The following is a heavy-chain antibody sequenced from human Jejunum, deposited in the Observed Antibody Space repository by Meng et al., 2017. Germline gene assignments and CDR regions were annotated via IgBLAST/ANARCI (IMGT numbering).Heavy chain of an antibody. D-gene: IGHD2-2*01. V-gene: IGHV4-4*02. CDR3: VRGEFAMLARFDF. CDR2: IYHGGNT. Sequence: QVQLQESGPGLVKPSGTLSLTCAVSGGYINKENWWSWVRQSPERGLEWIGEIYHGGNTNYNPSLKRRVTMSVDESTNQVSLKLTSVTAADTAVYYCVRGEFAMLARFDFWGQGILVTVSS. J-gene: IGHJ4*02. CDR1: GGYINKENW.